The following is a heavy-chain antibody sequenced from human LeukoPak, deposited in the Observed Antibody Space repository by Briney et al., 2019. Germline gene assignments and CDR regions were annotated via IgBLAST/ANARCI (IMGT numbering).Heavy chain of an antibody. CDR2: MYYSGIT. J-gene: IGHJ5*02. D-gene: IGHD1-26*01. Sequence: SGTLSLTCAVSGGSISSNTWWSWVRQPPGKGLEWIGSMYYSGITYYNPSLKSRVTISVDTSKNQFSLKLSSVTAADTAVYYCARAGGSYNRRFDPWGQGTLVTVSS. CDR1: GGSISSNTW. CDR3: ARAGGSYNRRFDP. V-gene: IGHV4-4*02.